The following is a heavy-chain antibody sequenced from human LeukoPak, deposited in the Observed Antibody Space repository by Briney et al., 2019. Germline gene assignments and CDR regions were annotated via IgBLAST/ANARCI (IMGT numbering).Heavy chain of an antibody. Sequence: ASVKVSCKASGYTFTGYYMHWVRQAPGQGLEWMGRFNPNSGGTNYAQKFQGRVTMTRDTSISTAYMELSRLRSDDTAVYYCPRGSDYYDSSAAIDYWGQGTLVTVSS. D-gene: IGHD3-22*01. V-gene: IGHV1-2*06. CDR3: PRGSDYYDSSAAIDY. J-gene: IGHJ4*02. CDR2: FNPNSGGT. CDR1: GYTFTGYY.